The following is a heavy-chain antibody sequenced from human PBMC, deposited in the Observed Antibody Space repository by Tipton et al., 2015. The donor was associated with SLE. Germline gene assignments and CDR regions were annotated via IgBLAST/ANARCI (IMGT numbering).Heavy chain of an antibody. Sequence: TLSLTCTVSGGSISTYYWSWIRQPPGKGLEWIGYIYYSGSTNYNPSLKSRVTISIDTSKNQFSLKLSSVTAADTAVYYCARDPRYGNFDYWGQGTLVTVSS. V-gene: IGHV4-59*12. CDR2: IYYSGST. CDR3: ARDPRYGNFDY. D-gene: IGHD5-18*01. J-gene: IGHJ4*02. CDR1: GGSISTYY.